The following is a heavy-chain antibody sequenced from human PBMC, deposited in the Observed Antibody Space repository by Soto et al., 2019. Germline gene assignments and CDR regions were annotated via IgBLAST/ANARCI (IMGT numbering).Heavy chain of an antibody. D-gene: IGHD3-3*01. J-gene: IGHJ5*02. V-gene: IGHV1-18*01. CDR2: ISAYNGNT. CDR3: ARAAIYDFWSGHHGWFDP. CDR1: GYTFTSYG. Sequence: GASVKVSCKASGYTFTSYGISWVRQAPGQGLEWMGWISAYNGNTNYAQKLQGRVTMTTDTSTSTAYMELRSLRSDDTAVYYCARAAIYDFWSGHHGWFDPWGQGTLVTVSS.